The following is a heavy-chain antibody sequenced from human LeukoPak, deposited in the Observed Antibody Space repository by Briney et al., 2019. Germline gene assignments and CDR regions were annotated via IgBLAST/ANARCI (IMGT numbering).Heavy chain of an antibody. D-gene: IGHD1-14*01. Sequence: ASGKVSFKGAAYAFTSNGISMVRQRHGQGLEWMGGISAYNGNTNDAQKLQGRVIMTTDTSTRTAYMELRSLRSDDTAVYYWARVNDSDGPGFFDYGGQGTLVTVSS. V-gene: IGHV1-18*01. J-gene: IGHJ4*02. CDR2: ISAYNGNT. CDR3: ARVNDSDGPGFFDY. CDR1: AYAFTSNG.